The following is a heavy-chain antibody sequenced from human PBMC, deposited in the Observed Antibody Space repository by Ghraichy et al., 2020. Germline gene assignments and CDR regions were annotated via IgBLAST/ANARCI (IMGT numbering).Heavy chain of an antibody. J-gene: IGHJ4*02. V-gene: IGHV3-7*03. CDR2: IKKDGSEK. CDR1: GFTFSSYW. CDR3: ARGLTIFGVGAPFDY. Sequence: GGSLRLSFGVSGFTFSSYWMNWVRQAPGKGLEWVATIKKDGSEKYYVDSVKGRFTISRDNAKNSLYLQMNTLRAEDTAVYYCARGLTIFGVGAPFDYWGQGILVTVSS. D-gene: IGHD3-3*01.